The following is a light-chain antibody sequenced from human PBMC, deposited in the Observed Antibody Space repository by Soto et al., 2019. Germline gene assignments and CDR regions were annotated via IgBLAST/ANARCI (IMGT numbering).Light chain of an antibody. Sequence: EIVLTQSPATLSLSPGERATLSCRASQSVSNYLAWYQQKPGQAPRLLIYDASNRATGIPARFSGSGSGTAFTLTISSLEPEDFAVYYCQQRSNWPLLTFGGGTKVEIK. CDR1: QSVSNY. V-gene: IGKV3-11*01. J-gene: IGKJ4*01. CDR2: DAS. CDR3: QQRSNWPLLT.